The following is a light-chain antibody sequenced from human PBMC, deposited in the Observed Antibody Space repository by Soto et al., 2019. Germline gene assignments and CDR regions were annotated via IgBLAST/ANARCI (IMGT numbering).Light chain of an antibody. CDR1: SSDVGGYNY. Sequence: QYALTQPASVSGSPGQSITISCTGTSSDVGGYNYVSWYQQHPRKAPKLMIYDVSYRPSGVSNRFSGSKSGNTASLTISGLQAADEADYYCSSYTSSSTLVFGTGTKLTVL. CDR3: SSYTSSSTLV. J-gene: IGLJ1*01. CDR2: DVS. V-gene: IGLV2-14*03.